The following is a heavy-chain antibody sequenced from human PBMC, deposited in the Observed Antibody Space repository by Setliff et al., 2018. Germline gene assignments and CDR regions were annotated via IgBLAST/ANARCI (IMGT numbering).Heavy chain of an antibody. CDR1: GFSFSTFG. J-gene: IGHJ4*02. D-gene: IGHD2-15*01. V-gene: IGHV1-18*01. CDR3: TRSRAPRVVLAADFDL. Sequence: ASVKVSCKTSGFSFSTFGFSWVQQAPGQGLEWMGWISPYSGETNYAQKFQDRLSVTADTSSKTTYMELRSLTSDDTAVYFCTRSRAPRVVLAADFDLWGQGTLVTVSS. CDR2: ISPYSGET.